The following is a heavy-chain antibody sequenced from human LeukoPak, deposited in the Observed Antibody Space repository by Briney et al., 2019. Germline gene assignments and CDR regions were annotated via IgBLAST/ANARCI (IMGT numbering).Heavy chain of an antibody. CDR2: MNLKNGDA. CDR3: ANEGYYYDSSGTYEGSAFDI. D-gene: IGHD3-22*01. J-gene: IGHJ3*02. Sequence: ASVKVSCKASGFTFTDYHMHWVRQAPGQGLEWVGWMNLKNGDAYFPKFQGRVTMTRDTSISTAYMELSRLRSDDTAVYYCANEGYYYDSSGTYEGSAFDIWGQGTMVTVSS. CDR1: GFTFTDYH. V-gene: IGHV1-2*02.